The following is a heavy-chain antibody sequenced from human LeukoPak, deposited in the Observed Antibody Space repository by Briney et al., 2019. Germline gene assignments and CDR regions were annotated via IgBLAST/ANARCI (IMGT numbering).Heavy chain of an antibody. J-gene: IGHJ6*04. D-gene: IGHD2-2*01. CDR1: GGSSSGYY. CDR3: ARRGRRYCTSSSCAKPMDV. Sequence: SETLSLTCAVYGGSSSGYYWSWIRQPPGKGLEWIGEISHSGSTNYHPSLKSGVTISVDTSKNQFSLKLSSVTAADTAVYYCARRGRRYCTSSSCAKPMDVWGKGTTVTVSS. CDR2: ISHSGST. V-gene: IGHV4-34*01.